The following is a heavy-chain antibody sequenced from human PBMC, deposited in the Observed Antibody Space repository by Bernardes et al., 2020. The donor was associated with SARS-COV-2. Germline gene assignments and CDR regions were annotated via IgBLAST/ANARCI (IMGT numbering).Heavy chain of an antibody. Sequence: GSLRLSCAASGFTFSSYWMSWVRQAPGKGLEWVANIKQDGSEKYYVDSVKGRFTISRDNAKNSLYLQMNSLRAEDTAVYYCAREAGDTAMVGGFDYWGQGTLVTVSS. V-gene: IGHV3-7*01. CDR3: AREAGDTAMVGGFDY. CDR2: IKQDGSEK. J-gene: IGHJ4*02. D-gene: IGHD5-18*01. CDR1: GFTFSSYW.